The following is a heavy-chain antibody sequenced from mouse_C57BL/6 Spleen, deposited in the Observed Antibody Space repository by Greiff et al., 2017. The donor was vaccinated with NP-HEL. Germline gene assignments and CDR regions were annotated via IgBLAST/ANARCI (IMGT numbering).Heavy chain of an antibody. CDR2: IDPSDSYT. D-gene: IGHD3-2*02. Sequence: VQLQQPGAELVRPGTSVKLSCKASGYTFTSYWMHWVKQRPGQGLEWIGVIDPSDSYTNYNQKFKGKATLTVDTSSSTAYMQLSSLTSEDSAVYYCAREGDSSGYGFAYWGQGTLVTVSA. J-gene: IGHJ3*01. CDR3: AREGDSSGYGFAY. V-gene: IGHV1-59*01. CDR1: GYTFTSYW.